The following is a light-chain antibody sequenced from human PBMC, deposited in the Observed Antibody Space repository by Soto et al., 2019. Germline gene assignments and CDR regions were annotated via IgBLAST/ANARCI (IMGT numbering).Light chain of an antibody. CDR1: SSNIGAGYD. Sequence: QSVLTQPPSVSGAPGQRVTICCTGSSSNIGAGYDVHWYQQLPGTAPKLLIYGNSNRPSGVPDRFSGSKSGTSASLAITGLQAEDEADYYCQSYDSSLWVFGGGTKVTVL. CDR3: QSYDSSLWV. CDR2: GNS. V-gene: IGLV1-40*01. J-gene: IGLJ3*02.